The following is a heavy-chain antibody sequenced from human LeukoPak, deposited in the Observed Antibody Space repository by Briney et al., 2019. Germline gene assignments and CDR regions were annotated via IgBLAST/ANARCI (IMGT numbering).Heavy chain of an antibody. CDR2: IYYSGST. CDR1: GGSISSGGYY. J-gene: IGHJ4*02. V-gene: IGHV4-31*03. Sequence: SQTLSLTCTVSGGSISSGGYYWSWIRQHPGKGLEWIGYIYYSGSTYYNPSLKSRVTISVDTSKNQFSLKLSSVTAADTAVYYCARTNRPTYYYGSGSYYAGYYVDYWGQGTLVTVSS. D-gene: IGHD3-10*01. CDR3: ARTNRPTYYYGSGSYYAGYYVDY.